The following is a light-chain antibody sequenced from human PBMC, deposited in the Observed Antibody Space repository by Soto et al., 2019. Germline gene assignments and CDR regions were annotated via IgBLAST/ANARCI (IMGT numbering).Light chain of an antibody. CDR1: SSDVGGYNY. Sequence: QSVLTQPASVSGSPGQSITISCTGASSDVGGYNYVSWYQQHPDKAPKLMIYEISNRPSGVSNRFSGSKSGNTASLTISGLQAEDEADYYCSSYTTSSTLDVFGTGTKSPS. CDR2: EIS. V-gene: IGLV2-14*01. CDR3: SSYTTSSTLDV. J-gene: IGLJ1*01.